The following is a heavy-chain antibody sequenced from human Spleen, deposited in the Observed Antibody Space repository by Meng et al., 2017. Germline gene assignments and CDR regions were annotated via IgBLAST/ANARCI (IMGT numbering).Heavy chain of an antibody. CDR2: INHSGST. D-gene: IGHD6-13*01. V-gene: IGHV4-34*01. J-gene: IGHJ4*02. CDR1: GGSFSGFY. Sequence: QVQLRQWGAGPGKPAENLALTGEGYGGSFSGFYWNGFRQPPGKGREWIAEINHSGSTNINPSLKSRVTILADTSKNQFSLKVRSVTAADTAVYYCAREAYSTSLSSATGFDYWGQGTLVTVSS. CDR3: AREAYSTSLSSATGFDY.